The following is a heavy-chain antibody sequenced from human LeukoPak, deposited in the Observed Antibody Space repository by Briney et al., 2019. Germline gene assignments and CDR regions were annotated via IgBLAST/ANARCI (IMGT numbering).Heavy chain of an antibody. CDR1: GGSFSGYY. V-gene: IGHV4-34*01. J-gene: IGHJ4*02. CDR2: INHSGST. CDR3: ARKRTGTYYYDSSGHIDY. Sequence: NPSETLSLTCAVYGGSFSGYYWSWIRQPPGKGLEWIGEINHSGSTNYNPSLKSRVTISVDTSKNQFSLKLSSVTAADTAVYYCARKRTGTYYYDSSGHIDYWGQGTLVTVSS. D-gene: IGHD3-22*01.